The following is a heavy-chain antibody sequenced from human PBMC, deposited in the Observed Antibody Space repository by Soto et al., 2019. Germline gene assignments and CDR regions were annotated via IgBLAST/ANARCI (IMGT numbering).Heavy chain of an antibody. Sequence: GGSLRLSCAASGFTFSSYAMSWVRQAPGKGLEWVSAISGSGGSTYYADSVKGRFTISRDNSKNTLYLQMNSLRAEDTAVYYCAKDTKTRIVVVPFYRYWGQGTLVTVSS. CDR1: GFTFSSYA. V-gene: IGHV3-23*01. D-gene: IGHD3-22*01. J-gene: IGHJ4*02. CDR2: ISGSGGST. CDR3: AKDTKTRIVVVPFYRY.